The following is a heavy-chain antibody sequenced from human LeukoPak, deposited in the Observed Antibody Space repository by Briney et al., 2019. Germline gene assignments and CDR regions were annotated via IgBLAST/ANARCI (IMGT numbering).Heavy chain of an antibody. CDR3: ARGATTVTPAPFDY. Sequence: SETQSLTCTVSGGSISSYYWSWIRQPAGKGLEWIGRIYTSGSTNYNPSLKSRVTMSVDTSKNQFSLKLSSVTAADTAVYYCARGATTVTPAPFDYWGQGTLVTVSS. V-gene: IGHV4-4*07. CDR2: IYTSGST. J-gene: IGHJ4*02. D-gene: IGHD4-17*01. CDR1: GGSISSYY.